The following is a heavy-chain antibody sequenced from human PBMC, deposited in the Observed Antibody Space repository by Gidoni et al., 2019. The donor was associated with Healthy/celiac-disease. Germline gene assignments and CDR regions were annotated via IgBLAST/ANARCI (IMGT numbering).Heavy chain of an antibody. CDR1: GFTFSSYA. CDR2: ISGSGGST. D-gene: IGHD2-15*01. Sequence: EVQLLESGGGLVQPGGSLRLSCAASGFTFSSYAMSWVRQAPGKGLEWVSAISGSGGSTYYADSVKGRFTISRDNSKNTLYLQMNSLRAEDTAVYYCAKDLDIVVVVAATIFDYWGQGTLVTVSS. CDR3: AKDLDIVVVVAATIFDY. V-gene: IGHV3-23*01. J-gene: IGHJ4*02.